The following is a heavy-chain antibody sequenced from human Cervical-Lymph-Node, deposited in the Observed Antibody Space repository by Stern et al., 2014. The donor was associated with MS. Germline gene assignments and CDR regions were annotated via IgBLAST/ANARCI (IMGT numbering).Heavy chain of an antibody. D-gene: IGHD6-19*01. CDR2: ISWNSGSM. CDR3: AKDISSGRWEAQYYYGMDV. Sequence: EVQLVESGGGLVQPGRSLRLSCAGSRFNFDDYAMHWVRQAPGRGLEWVSRISWNSGSMEYADSGKGRFSISRDNAKNSLYLQMDSLRFEDTAIYYCAKDISSGRWEAQYYYGMDVWGQGTTVTVSS. J-gene: IGHJ6*02. CDR1: RFNFDDYA. V-gene: IGHV3-9*01.